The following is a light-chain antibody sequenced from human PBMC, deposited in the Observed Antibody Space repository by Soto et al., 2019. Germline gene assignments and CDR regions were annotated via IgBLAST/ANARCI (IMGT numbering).Light chain of an antibody. J-gene: IGKJ1*01. CDR1: QSISSW. Sequence: DIQMTQSPSTLSASVGDRVTITCRASQSISSWLAWYQQKPGKAPKLLIYDASSLESGVPSRFSGSGSGTEVTLTISSLQPDDFATYDCQQYNSYSRTFGQGTKVEIK. CDR3: QQYNSYSRT. CDR2: DAS. V-gene: IGKV1-5*01.